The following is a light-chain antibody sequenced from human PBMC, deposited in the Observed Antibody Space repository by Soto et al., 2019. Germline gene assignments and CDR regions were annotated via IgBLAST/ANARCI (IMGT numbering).Light chain of an antibody. Sequence: DIQMTQSRSSLSASIGDRVTITCQASQDISDFLNWYQERPGKAPQLLIYDASKLETGVPSRFSGSGSGTDFTFTISSLQPEDVATYYCQQYAGLPLTFGGGTKVDI. J-gene: IGKJ4*02. V-gene: IGKV1-33*01. CDR1: QDISDF. CDR3: QQYAGLPLT. CDR2: DAS.